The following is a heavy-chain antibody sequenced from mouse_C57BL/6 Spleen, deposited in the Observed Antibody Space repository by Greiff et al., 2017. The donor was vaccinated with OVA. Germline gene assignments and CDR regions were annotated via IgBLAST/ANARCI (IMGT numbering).Heavy chain of an antibody. CDR3: TKLDAY. CDR1: GFNITDDY. Sequence: EVQLQQSGAELVRPGGSVKLSCTASGFNITDDYMHWVKQRPEQGLEWIGWIDPENGDTEYASKFQGKATITADTSSNTAYLQLSSLTSGDTSVYYCTKLDAYWGQGTLVTVSA. J-gene: IGHJ3*01. CDR2: IDPENGDT. V-gene: IGHV14-4*01.